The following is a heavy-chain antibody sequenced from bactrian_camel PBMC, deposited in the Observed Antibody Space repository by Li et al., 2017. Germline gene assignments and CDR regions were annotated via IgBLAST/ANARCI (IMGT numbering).Heavy chain of an antibody. CDR3: AADCSFWPGRV. CDR1: GYIGSISC. Sequence: HVQLVESGGGSVQAGGSRRLSCAASGYIGSISCMGWFRQAPGRKRAEGVAAIDTGDGRTYYDDSVKGRFTISQDNVKITLYLQMNNLQTDDTAVYHCAADCSFWPGRVWGQGTQVTVS. J-gene: IGHJ4*01. CDR2: IDTGDGRT. V-gene: IGHV3S54*01. D-gene: IGHD1*01.